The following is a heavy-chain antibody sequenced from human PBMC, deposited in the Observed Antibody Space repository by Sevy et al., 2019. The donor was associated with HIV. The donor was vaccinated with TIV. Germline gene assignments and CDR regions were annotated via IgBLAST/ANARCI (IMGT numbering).Heavy chain of an antibody. CDR3: AKDGGRVGTTYYYYGMDV. CDR1: GFPFSKYA. Sequence: GGSLRLSCAASGFPFSKYAMTWVRQAPGKGLEWVSIISGRDGTTYYADSVKGRFTISRDNSKNTRYLQMNSLRAEDTAIYYCAKDGGRVGTTYYYYGMDVWGQGTTVTVSS. V-gene: IGHV3-23*01. CDR2: ISGRDGTT. D-gene: IGHD1-26*01. J-gene: IGHJ6*02.